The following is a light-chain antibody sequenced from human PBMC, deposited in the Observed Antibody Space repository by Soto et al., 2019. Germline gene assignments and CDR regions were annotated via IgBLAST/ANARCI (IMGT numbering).Light chain of an antibody. CDR1: SSDVGSYNR. J-gene: IGLJ1*01. CDR3: SAFTTSSTYD. CDR2: DVS. V-gene: IGLV2-18*02. Sequence: QSALTQPPSVSGSPGQSVAISCTGTSSDVGSYNRVSWYQQPPGTAPKLMIYDVSNRPSGVPDRFSGSKSGNTASLTISGLQAEDDADYYCSAFTTSSTYDFVTVTKATV.